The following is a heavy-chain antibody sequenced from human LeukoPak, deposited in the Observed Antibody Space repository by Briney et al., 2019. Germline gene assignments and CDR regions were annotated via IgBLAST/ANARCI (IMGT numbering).Heavy chain of an antibody. CDR2: ISGGGGTT. Sequence: GGSLRLSCAASGFTFSSEAMSWIRKIPGKGLDWVSGISGGGGTTYYADSVKGRFTISRDNSKNTLYLQMNSLRAEDTAVYYCAKDPVAAAGTPEYFQHWGQGTLVTVSS. CDR3: AKDPVAAAGTPEYFQH. CDR1: GFTFSSEA. J-gene: IGHJ1*01. D-gene: IGHD6-13*01. V-gene: IGHV3-23*01.